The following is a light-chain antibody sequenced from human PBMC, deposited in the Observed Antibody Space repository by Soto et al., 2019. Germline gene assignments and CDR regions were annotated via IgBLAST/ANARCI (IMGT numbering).Light chain of an antibody. CDR3: QHYGSSHPTT. CDR2: GAS. V-gene: IGKV3-20*01. J-gene: IGKJ5*01. CDR1: QIVISNY. Sequence: EIVLTQSPGTLSLSPGERATLSCRASQIVISNYLAWYQQKPGQAPRLLIYGASQRATGLPDRFSGSGSGTEFTLTISRLEPEDFAGYYCQHYGSSHPTTVGQGTRLEI.